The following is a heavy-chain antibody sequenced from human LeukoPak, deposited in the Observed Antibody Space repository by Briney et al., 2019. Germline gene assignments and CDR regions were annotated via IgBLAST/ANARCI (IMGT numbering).Heavy chain of an antibody. Sequence: GGSLRLSCAASGFTVSRNYMSWVRQTPGKGLEWVSGISGSGGTTYSADSVKGRFTISRDNSRNTLYLQMTSLRADDTAVYYCARVYDSDGYYYLPFDYWGQGTLVTVSS. CDR3: ARVYDSDGYYYLPFDY. J-gene: IGHJ4*02. D-gene: IGHD3-22*01. V-gene: IGHV3-23*01. CDR2: ISGSGGTT. CDR1: GFTVSRNY.